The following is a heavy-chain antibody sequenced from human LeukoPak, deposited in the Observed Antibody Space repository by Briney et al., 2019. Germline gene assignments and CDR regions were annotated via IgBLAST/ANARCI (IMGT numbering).Heavy chain of an antibody. J-gene: IGHJ4*02. V-gene: IGHV1-18*01. Sequence: ASVKVSCKASGYTFTSYGISWVRRAPGQGHEWMGWISAYNGNTNYAQKLQGRVTMTTDTSTSTAYMELRSLRSDDTAVYYCARAPDSSGYYLGPGFDYWGQGTLVTASS. CDR1: GYTFTSYG. CDR2: ISAYNGNT. CDR3: ARAPDSSGYYLGPGFDY. D-gene: IGHD3-22*01.